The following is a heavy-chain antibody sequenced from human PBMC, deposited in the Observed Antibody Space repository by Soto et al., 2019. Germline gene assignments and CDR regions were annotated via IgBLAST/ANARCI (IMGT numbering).Heavy chain of an antibody. V-gene: IGHV1-69*13. J-gene: IGHJ4*02. CDR1: GGTLSRYG. D-gene: IGHD2-15*01. CDR3: ARSGTICSGGSCEFDY. CDR2: IIPIFGTA. Sequence: SVKVSCKASGGTLSRYGISWVRQAPGQGLEWMGGIIPIFGTANYAQKFQGRVTITADESTSTAYMELSSLRSEDTAVYYCARSGTICSGGSCEFDYWGQGTLVTVSS.